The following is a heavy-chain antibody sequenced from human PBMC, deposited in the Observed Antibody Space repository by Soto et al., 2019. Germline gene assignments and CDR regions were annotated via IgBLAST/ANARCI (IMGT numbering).Heavy chain of an antibody. CDR2: FDPEDGET. D-gene: IGHD3-10*01. J-gene: IGHJ4*02. Sequence: ASVKVSCKVSGYTLTELSMHWVRQAPGKGLEWMGGFDPEDGETIYAQKFQGRVTMTEDTSTDTAYMELSSLRSEDTAVYYCATGPVLLWFGELSDRYFDYWGQGTLVTVSS. V-gene: IGHV1-24*01. CDR3: ATGPVLLWFGELSDRYFDY. CDR1: GYTLTELS.